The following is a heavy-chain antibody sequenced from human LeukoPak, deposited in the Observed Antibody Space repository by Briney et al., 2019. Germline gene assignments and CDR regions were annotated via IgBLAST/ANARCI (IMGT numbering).Heavy chain of an antibody. CDR3: AREGRAADPTVNWFDP. Sequence: SVKVSCKASGGTFSSYAIGWVRQAPGQGLEWMGGIIPIFGTANYAQKFQGRVTITTDESTSTAYMELSSLRSEDTAVYYCAREGRAADPTVNWFDPWGQGTLVTVSS. CDR1: GGTFSSYA. D-gene: IGHD6-13*01. V-gene: IGHV1-69*05. CDR2: IIPIFGTA. J-gene: IGHJ5*02.